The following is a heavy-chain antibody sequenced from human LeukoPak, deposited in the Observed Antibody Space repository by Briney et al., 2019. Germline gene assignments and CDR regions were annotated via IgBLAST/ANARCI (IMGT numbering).Heavy chain of an antibody. CDR2: IDTAGDT. Sequence: GGSLRLSCAASGFTFSSYDMHWVRHATGKGLEWVSTIDTAGDTYYPGSVKGRFTISRENAKNSLYLQMNTLRAGDTAVYYCARVGLAVGGSFDIWGQGTMVTVSS. D-gene: IGHD3-16*01. CDR3: ARVGLAVGGSFDI. CDR1: GFTFSSYD. J-gene: IGHJ3*02. V-gene: IGHV3-13*04.